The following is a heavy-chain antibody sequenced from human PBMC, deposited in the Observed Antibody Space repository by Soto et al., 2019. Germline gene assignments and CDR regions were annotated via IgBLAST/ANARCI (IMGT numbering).Heavy chain of an antibody. Sequence: QEQVVQSGAEVKKPGSSVKVSCEASGDTFNDYAISWVRQAAGQGLEWMGGTIPFFGTPKYAQQFQGRGTISEDESTAGAQMGLTSPSSEGTAGYYGARVVISGNTYYFLVFGAWGQGTSVSVSS. V-gene: IGHV1-69*01. D-gene: IGHD3-10*01. CDR2: TIPFFGTP. CDR3: ARVVISGNTYYFLVFGA. CDR1: GDTFNDYA. J-gene: IGHJ6*02.